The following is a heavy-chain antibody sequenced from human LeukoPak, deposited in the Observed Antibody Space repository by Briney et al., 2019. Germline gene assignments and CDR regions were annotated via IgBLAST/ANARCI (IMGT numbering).Heavy chain of an antibody. CDR3: ARARRITMVRGVLNWFDP. V-gene: IGHV1-2*02. J-gene: IGHJ5*02. CDR1: GYTFTGYH. CDR2: INPNSGGT. D-gene: IGHD3-10*01. Sequence: GASVKVSCKASGYTFTGYHMHWVRQAPGQGLEWMGWINPNSGGTNYAQKFQGRVTMTRDTSISTAYMELSRLRSDDTAVYYCARARRITMVRGVLNWFDPWGQGTLVTVSS.